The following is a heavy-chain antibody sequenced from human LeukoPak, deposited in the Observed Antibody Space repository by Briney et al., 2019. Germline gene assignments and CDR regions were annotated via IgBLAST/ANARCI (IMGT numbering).Heavy chain of an antibody. CDR2: ISTNGGSP. Sequence: GGSLRLSCAASGFTFSSYAMSWVRQAPGKGLEWVSGISTNGGSPSYADSVKGRFTISRDNPRNTLYMEMNSLRAEDTAVYYCSVMHRYYDGSGYWVQWGQGTLVTVSS. CDR3: SVMHRYYDGSGYWVQ. V-gene: IGHV3-23*01. CDR1: GFTFSSYA. D-gene: IGHD3-22*01. J-gene: IGHJ4*02.